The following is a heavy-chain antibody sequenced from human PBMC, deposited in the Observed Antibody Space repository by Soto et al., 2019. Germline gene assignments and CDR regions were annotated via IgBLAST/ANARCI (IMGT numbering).Heavy chain of an antibody. CDR2: IWYDGSNK. J-gene: IGHJ5*02. Sequence: QVQLVESGGGVVQPGRSLRLSCAASGFTFSSYGMHWVRQAPGKGLEWVAVIWYDGSNKYYADSVKGRFTISRDNSKNTMYLQRNSLRAEDTAVYYCARDSATDWFEPWGKGTLVTLSS. V-gene: IGHV3-33*01. CDR3: ARDSATDWFEP. CDR1: GFTFSSYG.